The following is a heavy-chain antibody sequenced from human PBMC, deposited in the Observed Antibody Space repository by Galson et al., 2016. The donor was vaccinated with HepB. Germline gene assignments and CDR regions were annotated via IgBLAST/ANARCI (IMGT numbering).Heavy chain of an antibody. CDR3: ARAAWSETYVFDY. D-gene: IGHD2-8*01. CDR2: VDAQNDT. J-gene: IGHJ4*02. Sequence: PALVKPTQTLTLTCTFSGFSLTTGRICVSWIRQPPGKALEWLALVDAQNDTYFNPSLRTRLTIPKDTATNQVVLTMTNMDPVDTGTYYCARAAWSETYVFDYWGPGTLVTVSS. V-gene: IGHV2-70*01. CDR1: GFSLTTGRIC.